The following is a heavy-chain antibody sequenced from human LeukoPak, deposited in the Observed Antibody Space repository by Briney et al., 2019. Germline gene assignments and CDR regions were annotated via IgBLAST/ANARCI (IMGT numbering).Heavy chain of an antibody. D-gene: IGHD4-23*01. CDR1: GLTFSSQV. J-gene: IGHJ4*02. Sequence: GGSLRLSCAASGLTFSSQVMSWVRQTPGKGLEWISTISGSGDSTYYADSVKGRFTISGDNSKNTLYLQMNSLRAEDTAVYYCAKDGGPIVVTYGYWGQGTLVTVSS. CDR2: ISGSGDST. V-gene: IGHV3-23*01. CDR3: AKDGGPIVVTYGY.